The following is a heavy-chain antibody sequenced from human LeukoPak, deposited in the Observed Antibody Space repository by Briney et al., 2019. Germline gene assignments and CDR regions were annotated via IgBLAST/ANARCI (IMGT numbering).Heavy chain of an antibody. CDR3: ARGMIYDSSGFVAFDI. Sequence: ASVKVSCKASGYTPISYGISSVRQAPGQGLEWMGGISAYNGNTNYAQKFQGRVTMTTDTSTSTAYMELRSLRSDDTAVYYCARGMIYDSSGFVAFDIWGQGTLVTVSS. J-gene: IGHJ4*02. CDR1: GYTPISYG. D-gene: IGHD3-22*01. V-gene: IGHV1-18*01. CDR2: ISAYNGNT.